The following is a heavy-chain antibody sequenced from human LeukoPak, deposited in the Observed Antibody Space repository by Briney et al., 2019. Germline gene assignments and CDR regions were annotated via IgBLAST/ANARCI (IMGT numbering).Heavy chain of an antibody. CDR1: GFTFSSYA. CDR3: AKDRCSGGIGCYYYYMDV. CDR2: IHNDGTNK. J-gene: IGHJ6*03. Sequence: GGSLRLSCAVSGFTFSSYAMSWARQAPGKGLEWVAFIHNDGTNKQYADSVKGRFTISRDNSKNTLYLEINSLTPEDTAVYYCAKDRCSGGIGCYYYYMDVWGKGTTVTISS. V-gene: IGHV3-30*02. D-gene: IGHD2-15*01.